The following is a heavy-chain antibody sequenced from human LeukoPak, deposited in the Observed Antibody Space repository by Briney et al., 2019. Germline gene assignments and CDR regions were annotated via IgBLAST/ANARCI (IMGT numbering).Heavy chain of an antibody. V-gene: IGHV3-11*06. Sequence: GGSPRLSCAASGFTFSDYYMSWIRQAPGKGLEWVSYISSSSSYTNYADSVKGRFTISRDNAKNSLYLQMNSLRAEDTAVYYCAREVAAAGALDYWGQGTLVTVSS. CDR3: AREVAAAGALDY. CDR1: GFTFSDYY. CDR2: ISSSSSYT. J-gene: IGHJ4*02. D-gene: IGHD6-13*01.